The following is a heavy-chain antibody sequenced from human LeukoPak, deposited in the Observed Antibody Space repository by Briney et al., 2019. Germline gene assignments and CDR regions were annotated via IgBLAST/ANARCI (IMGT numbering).Heavy chain of an antibody. CDR1: GFIFSDYY. D-gene: IGHD3-10*01. J-gene: IGHJ5*01. V-gene: IGHV3-11*01. CDR2: ISSRGGTI. CDR3: ARSMVRGVSDS. Sequence: GGSLRLSCAASGFIFSDYYMSWIRHTPGKGLDWISYISSRGGTIYYADSVKGRFTISRDNTKNSLYLQLNSLRADDTAVYYCARSMVRGVSDSWGQGTLVTVSS.